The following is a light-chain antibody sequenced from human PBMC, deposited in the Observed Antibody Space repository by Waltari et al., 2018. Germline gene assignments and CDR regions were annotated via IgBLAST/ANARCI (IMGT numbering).Light chain of an antibody. J-gene: IGLJ3*02. CDR2: DVS. CDR3: NSFTSSSTVV. CDR1: SSDVGGYNS. Sequence: QSALTQPASVSGSPAQSLTLPCTGTSSDVGGYNSVSWYQQHPGKAHKLMIYDVSNRPSGVSNRFSGSKSGNTASLTISGLQPEDEADYYCNSFTSSSTVVFGGGTKLTVL. V-gene: IGLV2-14*03.